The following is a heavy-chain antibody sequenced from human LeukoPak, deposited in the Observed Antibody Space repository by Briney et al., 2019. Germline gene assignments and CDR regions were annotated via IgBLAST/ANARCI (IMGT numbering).Heavy chain of an antibody. CDR1: GGSISSYY. J-gene: IGHJ3*02. Sequence: SETLSLTCTVSGGSISSYYWSWIRQPPGKGLEGIGYIYYSGSTNYSPSLESRVTISLDTSKNQFSLQLSSVTAADTAVYYCARRGMGATTWDAFDIWGQGTLVTVSS. CDR3: ARRGMGATTWDAFDI. CDR2: IYYSGST. D-gene: IGHD1-26*01. V-gene: IGHV4-59*08.